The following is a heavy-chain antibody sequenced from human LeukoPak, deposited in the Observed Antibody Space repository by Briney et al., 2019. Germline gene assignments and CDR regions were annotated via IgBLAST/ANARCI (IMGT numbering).Heavy chain of an antibody. J-gene: IGHJ6*03. CDR1: GFTFSSYS. CDR2: ISSSSSTI. V-gene: IGHV3-48*04. CDR3: ELRDGYNWWNYYYYYMDV. Sequence: GGSLRLSCAASGFTFSSYSMNWVRQAPGKGLEWGSYISSSSSTIYYADSVKGRFTISRDNDKNSLYLQMNSLRAEDTAVYYCELRDGYNWWNYYYYYMDVWGKGTTVTVSS. D-gene: IGHD5-24*01.